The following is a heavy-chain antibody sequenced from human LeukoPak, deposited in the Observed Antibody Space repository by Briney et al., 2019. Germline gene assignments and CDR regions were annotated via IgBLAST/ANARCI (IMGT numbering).Heavy chain of an antibody. Sequence: PGRSLRLSCAASGFTFSSYAMHWVRQAPGKGLEWVAVISYDGSNKYYADSVKGRFTISRDNSKNTLYLQMNSLRAEDTAVYYCVRAPSSGWSYYFDYWGQGTLVTVSS. J-gene: IGHJ4*02. CDR3: VRAPSSGWSYYFDY. CDR1: GFTFSSYA. V-gene: IGHV3-30-3*01. D-gene: IGHD6-19*01. CDR2: ISYDGSNK.